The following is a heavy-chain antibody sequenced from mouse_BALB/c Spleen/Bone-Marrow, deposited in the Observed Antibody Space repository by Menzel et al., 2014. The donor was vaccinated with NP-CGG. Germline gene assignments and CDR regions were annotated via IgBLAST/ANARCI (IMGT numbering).Heavy chain of an antibody. Sequence: EVNVVESGGGLVQPGGSRKLSCAASGFTFSSFGMHWVRQAPEKGLEGVAYISSGSSTIYYADTVKGRFTISRDNPKSTLFLQMTSLRSEDTAMYYCARRDDGYYNFDYWGQGTTLTVSS. CDR2: ISSGSSTI. D-gene: IGHD2-3*01. CDR1: GFTFSSFG. J-gene: IGHJ2*01. CDR3: ARRDDGYYNFDY. V-gene: IGHV5-17*02.